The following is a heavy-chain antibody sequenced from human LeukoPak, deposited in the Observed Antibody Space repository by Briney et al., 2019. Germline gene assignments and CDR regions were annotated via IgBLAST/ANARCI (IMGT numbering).Heavy chain of an antibody. J-gene: IGHJ2*01. V-gene: IGHV3-33*01. CDR3: ARDRAARPYWYFDL. CDR1: GFTFSSYG. Sequence: GGSLRLSCAASGFTFSSYGMHWVRQAPGKGLEWVAVIWFDGSNKYYADSVKGRFTVPRDNSKNTLYLQMNSLRAEDTAVYYCARDRAARPYWYFDLWGRGTLVTVSS. D-gene: IGHD6-6*01. CDR2: IWFDGSNK.